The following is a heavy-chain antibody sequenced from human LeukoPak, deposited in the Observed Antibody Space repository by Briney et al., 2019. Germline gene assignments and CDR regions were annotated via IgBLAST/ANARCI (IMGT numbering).Heavy chain of an antibody. CDR2: INKDGSAR. CDR3: ADPPSDF. J-gene: IGHJ4*02. Sequence: GGSLRLSCTASGFKFNTKWMTWVRQAPGRGLEWVANINKDGSARYHGDSVKGRFTISRDNVKNSLFLEMTSLRPEDTAVYYCADPPSDFWGQGTLVAVSS. V-gene: IGHV3-7*01. CDR1: GFKFNTKW.